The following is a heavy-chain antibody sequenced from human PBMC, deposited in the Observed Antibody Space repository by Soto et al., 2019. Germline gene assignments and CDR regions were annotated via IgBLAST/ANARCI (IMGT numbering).Heavy chain of an antibody. CDR1: GGSISSNY. Sequence: SETLSLTCSVSGGSISSNYWSWIRQPPGKGLEWIGYIYSTGSTNYNPSLKSRVTISVDRSKNQLSLKLSSVTAADTAVYYCARVPGPWGQGTLVTVSS. V-gene: IGHV4-59*12. J-gene: IGHJ5*02. CDR3: ARVPGP. CDR2: IYSTGST.